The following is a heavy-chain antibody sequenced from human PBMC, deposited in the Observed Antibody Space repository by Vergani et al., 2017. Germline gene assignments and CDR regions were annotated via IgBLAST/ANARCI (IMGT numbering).Heavy chain of an antibody. V-gene: IGHV5-51*01. D-gene: IGHD2-15*01. CDR3: ARHRGWGLVVVAATPWYYYYGMDV. Sequence: EVQLVQSGAEVKKPGASLKISCKGSGYSFTSYWIGWVRQMPGKGLEWMGIIYPGDSDTRYSPSFQGQVTISADKSISTAYLQWGSLKASDTAMYYCARHRGWGLVVVAATPWYYYYGMDVWGQGTTVTVSS. CDR1: GYSFTSYW. J-gene: IGHJ6*02. CDR2: IYPGDSDT.